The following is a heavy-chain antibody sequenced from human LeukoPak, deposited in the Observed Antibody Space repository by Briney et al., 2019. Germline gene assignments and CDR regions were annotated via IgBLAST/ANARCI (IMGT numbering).Heavy chain of an antibody. CDR1: GFTFSSYE. Sequence: PGGSLRLSCAASGFTFSSYEMNWVRQAPGKGLEWVSYISSSGSTIYYADSVKGRFTISRDNAKNSLYLQMNSLRAEDTAVYYCARVPFRGPIAAAEFDYWGQGTLVTVSS. J-gene: IGHJ4*02. V-gene: IGHV3-48*03. CDR2: ISSSGSTI. CDR3: ARVPFRGPIAAAEFDY. D-gene: IGHD6-13*01.